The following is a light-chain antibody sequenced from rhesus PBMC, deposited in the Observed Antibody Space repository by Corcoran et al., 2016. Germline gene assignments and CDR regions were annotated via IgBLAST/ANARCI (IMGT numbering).Light chain of an antibody. V-gene: IGKV1-21*01. Sequence: IQMTQSPSSLPASVGDRVTITCRASPGITNYLAWYQQKPGETHKLLIYEASSLQSGIPSRLGCNGSWTDVTLTISSLQSEDFATYYCQHYYSTPYSLGQGTKVDIK. CDR2: EAS. CDR1: PGITNY. CDR3: QHYYSTPYS. J-gene: IGKJ2*01.